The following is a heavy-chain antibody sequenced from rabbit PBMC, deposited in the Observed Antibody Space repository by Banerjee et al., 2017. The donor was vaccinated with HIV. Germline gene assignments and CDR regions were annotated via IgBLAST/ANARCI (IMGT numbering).Heavy chain of an antibody. D-gene: IGHD4-2*01. CDR1: GFTISSSYY. J-gene: IGHJ6*01. V-gene: IGHV1S40*01. CDR2: IYTITGNT. CDR3: ARDGSL. Sequence: QSLEESGGGLVQPEGSLALTCKASGFTISSSYYMCWVRLAPGKGLEWIGCIYTITGNTYNATWAKGRFTISRTSSTTVTLQMSSLTGAGTATYFCARDGSLWGPGTLVTVS.